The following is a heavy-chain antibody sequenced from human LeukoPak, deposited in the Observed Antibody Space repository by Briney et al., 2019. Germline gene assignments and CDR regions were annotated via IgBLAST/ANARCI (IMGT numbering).Heavy chain of an antibody. CDR3: ARDPRGGSGSYSVD. Sequence: GGSLRFSCAASGFTFSDYYLSWIRQGPGKGLEWVSYISRSGSSIYYADSVKGRFTISRDNAENSLYLQMNSLRAEDTAVYYCARDPRGGSGSYSVDWGQGTLVTVSS. CDR1: GFTFSDYY. J-gene: IGHJ4*02. V-gene: IGHV3-11*01. CDR2: ISRSGSSI. D-gene: IGHD3-10*01.